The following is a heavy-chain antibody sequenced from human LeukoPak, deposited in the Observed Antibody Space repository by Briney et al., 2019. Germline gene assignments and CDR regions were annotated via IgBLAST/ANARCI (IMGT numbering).Heavy chain of an antibody. J-gene: IGHJ5*02. CDR3: ARTSYYGSGTNWFDP. Sequence: SVKVSCKTSGYTFSSHAISWVRQAPGQGLEWMGRIIPILGIANYAQKFQGRVTITADKSTSTAYMELSSLRSEDTAVYYCARTSYYGSGTNWFDPWAREPWSPSPQ. CDR1: GYTFSSHA. D-gene: IGHD3-10*01. V-gene: IGHV1-69*04. CDR2: IIPILGIA.